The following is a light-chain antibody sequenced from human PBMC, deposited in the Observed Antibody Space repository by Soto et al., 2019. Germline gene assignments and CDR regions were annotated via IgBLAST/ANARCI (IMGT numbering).Light chain of an antibody. J-gene: IGLJ2*01. CDR2: RNN. V-gene: IGLV1-47*01. Sequence: QSLLTQPPSASGTPGQRVTISCSGSSSNIGSNYVYWYQQLPGTAPKLLIYRNNQRPSGVPDRFSGSKSGTSASRAISGLRSEDEADYYCAAWDDSLSGRVVFGGGTKLTVL. CDR1: SSNIGSNY. CDR3: AAWDDSLSGRVV.